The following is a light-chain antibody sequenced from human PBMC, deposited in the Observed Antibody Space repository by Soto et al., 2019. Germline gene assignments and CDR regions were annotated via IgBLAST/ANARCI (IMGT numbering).Light chain of an antibody. Sequence: AIQLTQSPSSLSASVGDRVTITCRASQGISSALAWYQQKPGKAPKLLIYDASSLESGVPSRFSGSGSGTAFTLTISSLQPEDFATYYCQQFNSYPFITFGQGTRLEIK. J-gene: IGKJ5*01. V-gene: IGKV1-13*02. CDR1: QGISSA. CDR2: DAS. CDR3: QQFNSYPFIT.